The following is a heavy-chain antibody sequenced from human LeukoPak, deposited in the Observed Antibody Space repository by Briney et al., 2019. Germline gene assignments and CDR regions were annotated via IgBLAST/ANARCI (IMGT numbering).Heavy chain of an antibody. CDR2: IYYSGST. Sequence: SETLSLTCTVSGGSISSYYWGWIRQPPGKGLEWIGSIYYSGSTYYNPSLKSRVTISVDTSKNQFSLKLSSVTAADTAVYYCARHSLGSSPNSSSWIIDYWGQGTLVTVSS. CDR1: GGSISSYY. V-gene: IGHV4-39*01. J-gene: IGHJ4*02. D-gene: IGHD6-13*01. CDR3: ARHSLGSSPNSSSWIIDY.